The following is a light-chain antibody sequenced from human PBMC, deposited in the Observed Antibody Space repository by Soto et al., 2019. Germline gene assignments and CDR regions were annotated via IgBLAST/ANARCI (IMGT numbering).Light chain of an antibody. CDR3: QQGETCPFN. V-gene: IGKV1-13*02. CDR1: QGISSA. J-gene: IGKJ5*01. Sequence: AIRVTQSPSSLSASVGDTVTITCRASQGISSAFAWYQQKPGKVPRLLIYDVFNLQIAGPSRFSGSGSGTDFTLTISRLLPEDFAAYYFQQGETCPFNFGQGTRLVVK. CDR2: DVF.